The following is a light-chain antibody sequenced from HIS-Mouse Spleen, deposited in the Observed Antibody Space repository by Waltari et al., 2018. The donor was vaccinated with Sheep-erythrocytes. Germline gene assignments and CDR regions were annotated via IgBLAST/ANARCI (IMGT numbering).Light chain of an antibody. CDR2: EVS. CDR1: SSDVGGYHY. J-gene: IGLJ3*02. CDR3: SSYAGSNNWV. V-gene: IGLV2-8*01. Sequence: QSALTQPPSASGSPGQSVTISCTGTSSDVGGYHYVFWYQQHPGKAPKLIIYEVSKRPSGVPDRFSGSKSGNTASLTVSGLQAEDEADYYCSSYAGSNNWVFGGGTKLTVL.